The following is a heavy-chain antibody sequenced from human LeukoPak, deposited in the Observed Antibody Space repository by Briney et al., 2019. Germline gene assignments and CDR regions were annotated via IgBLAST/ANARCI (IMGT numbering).Heavy chain of an antibody. CDR3: ATVPIRSYSSGWAFKA. D-gene: IGHD6-19*01. V-gene: IGHV1-24*01. CDR2: FDPEDGGT. CDR1: GYTLTELS. J-gene: IGHJ5*02. Sequence: ASVKVSCKVSGYTLTELSMHWVRQAPGKGLEWMGGFDPEDGGTIYAQKFQGRVTMTEDTSTDTAYMELGSLRSEDTAVYYCATVPIRSYSSGWAFKAWGQGTLVTVSS.